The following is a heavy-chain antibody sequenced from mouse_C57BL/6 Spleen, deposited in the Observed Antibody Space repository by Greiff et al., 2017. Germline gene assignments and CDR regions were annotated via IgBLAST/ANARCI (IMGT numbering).Heavy chain of an antibody. J-gene: IGHJ4*01. D-gene: IGHD4-1*01. CDR3: TASGTDAMDY. V-gene: IGHV6-3*01. Sequence: EVQRVESGGGLVQPGGSMKLSCVASGFTFSNYWMNWVRQSPEKGLEWVAQIRLKSDNYATHYAESVKGRFTISRDDSKSSVYLQMNNLRAEDTGIYYCTASGTDAMDYWGKGTSVTVSS. CDR2: IRLKSDNYAT. CDR1: GFTFSNYW.